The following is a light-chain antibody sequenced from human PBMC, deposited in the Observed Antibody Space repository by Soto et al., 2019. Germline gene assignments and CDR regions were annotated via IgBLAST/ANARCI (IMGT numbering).Light chain of an antibody. CDR1: QSVSSN. CDR2: GAS. CDR3: HQYNNWPPIT. Sequence: EIVMTHSPATLSVSPGERATLSCRASQSVSSNLAWYQQKPGQAPRLLIYGASTRATGIPARFSGSGSGTEFTLTISSLQSEDFAVYYCHQYNNWPPITFGQGTRLEI. J-gene: IGKJ5*01. V-gene: IGKV3-15*01.